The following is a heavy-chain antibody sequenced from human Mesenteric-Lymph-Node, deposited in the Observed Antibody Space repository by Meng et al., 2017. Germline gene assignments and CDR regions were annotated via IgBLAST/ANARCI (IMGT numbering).Heavy chain of an antibody. D-gene: IGHD6-13*01. V-gene: IGHV3-21*01. CDR3: ARGVAAAGRG. CDR2: ISSSSSYI. CDR1: GFTFSSYS. Sequence: GESLKISCAASGFTFSSYSMNWVRQAPGKGLEWVSSISSSSSYIYYADSVKGRFTISRDNAKNSLYLQMNSLRAEDTAVYYCARGVAAAGRGWGQGTLVTVSS. J-gene: IGHJ4*02.